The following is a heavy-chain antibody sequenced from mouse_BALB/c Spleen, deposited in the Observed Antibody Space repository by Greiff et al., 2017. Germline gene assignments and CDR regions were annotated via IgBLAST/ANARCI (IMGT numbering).Heavy chain of an antibody. J-gene: IGHJ3*01. CDR1: GFTFSSFG. V-gene: IGHV5-17*02. CDR3: ARLEEFAY. CDR2: ISSGSSTI. Sequence: EVQGVESGGGLVQPGGSRKLSCAASGFTFSSFGMHWVRQAPEKGLEWVAYISSGSSTIYYADTVKGRFTISRDNPKNTLFLQMTSLRSEDTAMYYCARLEEFAYWGQGTLVTVSA.